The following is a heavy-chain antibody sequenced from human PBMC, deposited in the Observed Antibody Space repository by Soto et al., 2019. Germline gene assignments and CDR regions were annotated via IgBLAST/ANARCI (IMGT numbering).Heavy chain of an antibody. Sequence: QVQLQQWGAGLLKPSETLSLTCAVSGGSFRGFYWTWLRQTPGKGLEWIGDINHSGSTNYNPSLTRRVTMSVATSQSQFSLVLSRFSLALTSVTAADSAVYYCAGAKVLTAYYVAYFDVWGRGTQVTVSS. CDR2: INHSGST. V-gene: IGHV4-34*01. CDR3: AGAKVLTAYYVAYFDV. J-gene: IGHJ2*01. CDR1: GGSFRGFY. D-gene: IGHD3-9*01.